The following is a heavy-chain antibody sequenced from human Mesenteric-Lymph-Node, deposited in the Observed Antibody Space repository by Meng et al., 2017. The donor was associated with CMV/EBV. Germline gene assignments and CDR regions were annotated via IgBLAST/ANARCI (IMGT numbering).Heavy chain of an antibody. CDR2: IDATSTWI. CDR3: TRDLVAATAPNN. V-gene: IGHV3-21*01. CDR1: GFAFSTYA. J-gene: IGHJ4*02. D-gene: IGHD1-26*01. Sequence: LSLTCAASGFAFSTYAMTWVRQAPGKGLEWVSTIDATSTWIYYADSVRGRFTISRDNAKNSLFLQMSSLRAEDTALYYCTRDLVAATAPNNWGQGTLVTVSS.